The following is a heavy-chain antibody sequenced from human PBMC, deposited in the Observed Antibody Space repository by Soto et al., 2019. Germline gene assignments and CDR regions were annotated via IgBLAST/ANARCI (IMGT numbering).Heavy chain of an antibody. CDR3: ARGSRRWGFDP. J-gene: IGHJ5*02. Sequence: QVQLVESGGGVVQPGRSLRLSCAASGFTFNNYAMHWVRQAPGKGLEWVAFISYDGSSKYYADSVTGRFTISRDNAKNSLYLQMNSLRAEDTAVYYCARGSRRWGFDPWGQGTLVTVSS. CDR2: ISYDGSSK. CDR1: GFTFNNYA. V-gene: IGHV3-30-3*01. D-gene: IGHD3-16*01.